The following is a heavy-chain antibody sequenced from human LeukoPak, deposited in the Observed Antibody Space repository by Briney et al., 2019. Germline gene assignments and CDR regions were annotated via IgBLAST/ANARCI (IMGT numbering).Heavy chain of an antibody. J-gene: IGHJ4*02. D-gene: IGHD6-19*01. V-gene: IGHV3-48*03. CDR2: ISSSGSTI. CDR1: EFTFSTYE. CDR3: ARMGQWLALDY. Sequence: GGSLRLSCAASEFTFSTYEMNWVRQAPGKGLEWVSYISSSGSTIYYADSVKGRFTISRDNAKNSLFLQMNSLRVDDTAVYYCARMGQWLALDYWGQGTLVTVSS.